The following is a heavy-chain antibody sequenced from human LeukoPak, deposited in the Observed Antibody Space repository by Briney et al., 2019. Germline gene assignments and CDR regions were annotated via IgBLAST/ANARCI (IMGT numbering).Heavy chain of an antibody. CDR1: GGSFSGYY. Sequence: PSETLSLTCAVYGGSFSGYYWSWIRQPPGKGLEWIGEINHSGSTNYNPSLKSRVTISVDTSKNQFSLKLSSVTAADTAVYYCARRISYFYSGSWSPVGWFDPWGQGTLVTVSS. J-gene: IGHJ5*02. V-gene: IGHV4-34*01. D-gene: IGHD6-13*01. CDR2: INHSGST. CDR3: ARRISYFYSGSWSPVGWFDP.